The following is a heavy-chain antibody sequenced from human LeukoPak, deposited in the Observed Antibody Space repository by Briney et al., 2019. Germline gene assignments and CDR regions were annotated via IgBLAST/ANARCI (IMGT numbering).Heavy chain of an antibody. Sequence: SETLSLTCAVHRGSFSGYWSWIRQPPGKGLEWIGEIHHSGSTNYNPSLKSRVTISVDTSKNQFSLNLSSVTAADTAVYYCARAQNSGYAWAAFDIWGQGTMVTVSS. D-gene: IGHD5-12*01. CDR1: RGSFSGY. CDR3: ARAQNSGYAWAAFDI. J-gene: IGHJ3*02. V-gene: IGHV4-34*01. CDR2: IHHSGST.